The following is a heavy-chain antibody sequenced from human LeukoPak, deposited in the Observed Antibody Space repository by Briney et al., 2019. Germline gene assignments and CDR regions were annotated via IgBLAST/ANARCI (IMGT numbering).Heavy chain of an antibody. D-gene: IGHD3-10*01. CDR3: ARGVGSGSYTPYYYYYYMDV. V-gene: IGHV4-59*01. CDR1: GGSISSYY. Sequence: SETLSLTCTVSGGSISSYYWSWIRQPPGKGLEGIGYIYYSGSTNYNPSLKSRVTISVDTSKNQFSLKLSSVTAADTAVYYCARGVGSGSYTPYYYYYYMDVWGKGTTVTISS. J-gene: IGHJ6*03. CDR2: IYYSGST.